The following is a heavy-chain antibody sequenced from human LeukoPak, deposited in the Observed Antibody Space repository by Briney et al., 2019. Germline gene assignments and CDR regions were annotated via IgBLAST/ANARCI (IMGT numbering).Heavy chain of an antibody. CDR1: GFTFSSYS. V-gene: IGHV3-48*01. CDR2: ISSSSSTI. J-gene: IGHJ6*02. CDR3: ARRGDYAGGLGYYGMDV. Sequence: GGSLRLSCAASGFTFSSYSMSWVRQAPGKGLEWVSYISSSSSTIYYADSVKGRFTISRDNAKNSLYLQMNSLRAEDTAVYYCARRGDYAGGLGYYGMDVWGQGTAVTVSS. D-gene: IGHD4-17*01.